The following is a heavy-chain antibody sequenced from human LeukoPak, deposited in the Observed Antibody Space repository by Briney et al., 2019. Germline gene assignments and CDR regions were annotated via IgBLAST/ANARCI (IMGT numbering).Heavy chain of an antibody. D-gene: IGHD5-18*01. CDR3: ARDLSEYSYDY. V-gene: IGHV4-59*01. CDR1: GGSISSYY. J-gene: IGHJ4*02. Sequence: PSETLSLTCTVSGGSISSYYWSWIRQPPGKGLEWIGYIYYSGSTNYNPSLKSRVTISVDTSKNQFSLKLSSVTAADTAVYYCARDLSEYSYDYRGQGTLVTVSS. CDR2: IYYSGST.